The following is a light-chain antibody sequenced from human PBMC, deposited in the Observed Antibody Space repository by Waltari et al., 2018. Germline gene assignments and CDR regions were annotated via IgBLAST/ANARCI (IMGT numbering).Light chain of an antibody. J-gene: IGLJ3*02. Sequence: QSALTQPASVSGSPGQSITISCTGTSSDVGNYNLVSWYQQHPGKAPKLMIYDGSKRPSGVPDRFSGSKSGNTASLTISGLQAEDEADYYCCSYAGSSTGVFGGGTKLTVL. V-gene: IGLV2-23*01. CDR2: DGS. CDR3: CSYAGSSTGV. CDR1: SSDVGNYNL.